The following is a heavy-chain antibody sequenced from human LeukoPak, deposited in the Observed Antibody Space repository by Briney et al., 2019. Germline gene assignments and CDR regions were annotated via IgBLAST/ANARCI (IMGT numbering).Heavy chain of an antibody. V-gene: IGHV3-30*18. Sequence: PGRSLRLSCAASGFTFSNYGMHWVRQAPGKGLEWVAIISYDGSNKYYADSVKGRFTISRDNSKNTLYLQMNSLRAEDTAVYYCAKSRLDTYYDTLTGSDYWGQGTLVTVSS. CDR1: GFTFSNYG. CDR3: AKSRLDTYYDTLTGSDY. D-gene: IGHD3-9*01. J-gene: IGHJ4*02. CDR2: ISYDGSNK.